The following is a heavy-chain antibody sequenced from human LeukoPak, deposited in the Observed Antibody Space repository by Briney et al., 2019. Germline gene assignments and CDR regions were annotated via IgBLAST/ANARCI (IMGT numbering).Heavy chain of an antibody. V-gene: IGHV1-2*02. CDR2: INPNSGGT. J-gene: IGHJ4*02. CDR1: GYTFTGYY. Sequence: SSVNVSCKASGYTFTGYYMHWVRQAPGQGLEWMGWINPNSGGTNYAQKFQGRVTMTRDTSISTAYMELSRLRSDDTAVYYCARVHITMIVVPQGGWGQGTLVTVSS. CDR3: ARVHITMIVVPQGG. D-gene: IGHD3-22*01.